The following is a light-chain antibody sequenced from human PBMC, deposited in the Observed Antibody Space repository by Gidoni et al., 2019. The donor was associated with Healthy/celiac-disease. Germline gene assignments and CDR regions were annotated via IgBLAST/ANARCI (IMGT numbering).Light chain of an antibody. Sequence: DIQLTQSPSTLSASVGDRVTITCRASQSISSWLAWYQQKPGKAPKLLIDDASSLESGVPSRFSGSGSGTEFTLTSSSLQPDDCATYYCQQYNSYPATFGQGTKVEIK. CDR3: QQYNSYPAT. V-gene: IGKV1-5*01. CDR1: QSISSW. CDR2: DAS. J-gene: IGKJ1*01.